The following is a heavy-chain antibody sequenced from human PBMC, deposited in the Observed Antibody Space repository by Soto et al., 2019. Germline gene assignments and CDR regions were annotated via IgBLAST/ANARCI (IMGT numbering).Heavy chain of an antibody. CDR2: VCWDADK. V-gene: IGHV2-5*02. CDR3: VYRPSSGELDSALFDP. Sequence: QITLKESGPTLVKPTQTLTLTCTFSGFSLSTSGVGVGWIRQPPGKALEWLAIVCWDADKRYSPSVKTMLTVTTVTSKNPVVLTMTYMDPLGNATYYCVYRPSSGELDSALFDPWGQGTLVTVSS. D-gene: IGHD3-10*01. J-gene: IGHJ5*02. CDR1: GFSLSTSGVG.